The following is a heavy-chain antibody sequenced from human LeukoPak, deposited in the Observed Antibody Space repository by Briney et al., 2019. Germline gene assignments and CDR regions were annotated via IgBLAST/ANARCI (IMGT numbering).Heavy chain of an antibody. D-gene: IGHD6-19*01. V-gene: IGHV3-7*01. Sequence: PGGSVRLSCAASGFTFSSYWMSWVRQAPGKGLEWVANIKQDGSEKDYVDSVKGRFTISRDNAKNSLYLQMNSLRAEDTAVCYCASGYSSGWYVIDYWGQGTLVTVSS. CDR1: GFTFSSYW. J-gene: IGHJ4*02. CDR2: IKQDGSEK. CDR3: ASGYSSGWYVIDY.